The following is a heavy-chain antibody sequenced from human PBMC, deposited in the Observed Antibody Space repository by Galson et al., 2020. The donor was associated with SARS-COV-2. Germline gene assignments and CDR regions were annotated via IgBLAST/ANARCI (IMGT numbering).Heavy chain of an antibody. D-gene: IGHD6-13*01. V-gene: IGHV1-18*01. CDR2: ISAYNGNT. CDR1: GYTFTSYG. CDR3: GRSALGVAAAGTHVDY. Sequence: ASVKVSCKASGYTFTSYGISWVRQATGHGLEWMGRISAYNGNTNYAQKLQGRVTMTTDTSTSTAYMELRRLRSDDSAVDYCGRSALGVAAAGTHVDYWGQGTLVTVSS. J-gene: IGHJ4*02.